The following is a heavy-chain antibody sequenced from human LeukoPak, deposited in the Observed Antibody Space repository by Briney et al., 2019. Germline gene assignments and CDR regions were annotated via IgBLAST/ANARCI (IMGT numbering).Heavy chain of an antibody. CDR2: IRYDGSNK. Sequence: GGSLRLSCAASGFTFSRYGMHWVRQAPGKGLEWVAFIRYDGSNKYYADSVKGRFTISRDNSKNTLYLQMNSLRTEDTAVYYCAKRPDDCGGSSCYTAPDYWGQGTLVTVSS. V-gene: IGHV3-30*02. J-gene: IGHJ4*02. CDR3: AKRPDDCGGSSCYTAPDY. CDR1: GFTFSRYG. D-gene: IGHD2-15*01.